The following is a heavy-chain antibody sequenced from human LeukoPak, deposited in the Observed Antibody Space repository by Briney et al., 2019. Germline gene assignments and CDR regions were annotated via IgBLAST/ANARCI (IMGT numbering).Heavy chain of an antibody. CDR3: ARVRKLLWFGESNLAGFDY. CDR1: GYTFTGYY. Sequence: GASVKVSCKASGYTFTGYYMHWVRQAPGQGLEWMGWINPNSGGTNYAQKFQGRVTMTRDTSISTAYMELSRLRSDDTAVYYCARVRKLLWFGESNLAGFDYWGQGTLVTVSS. V-gene: IGHV1-2*02. J-gene: IGHJ4*02. CDR2: INPNSGGT. D-gene: IGHD3-10*01.